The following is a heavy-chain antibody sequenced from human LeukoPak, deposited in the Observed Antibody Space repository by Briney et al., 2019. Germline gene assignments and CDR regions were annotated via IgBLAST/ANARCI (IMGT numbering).Heavy chain of an antibody. V-gene: IGHV3-21*04. J-gene: IGHJ3*02. D-gene: IGHD1-26*01. CDR2: ISSSSTYI. Sequence: PGGSLRLSCAASGFNLSSYTMNWVRQAPGKGLEWVSSISSSSTYIYYADSMKGRFTISRDNAKNSLHLQMNSLRAEDTAVYYCARGGSYLSAFDIWGQGTMVTVSS. CDR1: GFNLSSYT. CDR3: ARGGSYLSAFDI.